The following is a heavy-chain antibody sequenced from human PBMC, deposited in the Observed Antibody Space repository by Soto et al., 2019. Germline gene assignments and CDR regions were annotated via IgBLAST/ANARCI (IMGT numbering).Heavy chain of an antibody. CDR3: ARLLIVGASGSYYTGLDV. J-gene: IGHJ6*02. CDR1: GDSIKTYF. CDR2: ISSSGIP. Sequence: ASETLSLTCTVSGDSIKTYFWTWVRQAPGRGLEWIAYISSSGIPTYTPSLKSRLTISVDPSQSRFSLRLASVTAADTATYYCARLLIVGASGSYYTGLDVWGQGTTVTVSS. V-gene: IGHV4-59*01. D-gene: IGHD1-26*01.